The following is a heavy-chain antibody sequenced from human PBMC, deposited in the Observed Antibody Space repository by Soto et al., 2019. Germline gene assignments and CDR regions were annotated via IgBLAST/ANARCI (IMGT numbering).Heavy chain of an antibody. D-gene: IGHD6-13*01. CDR3: ARLKQLVFMDV. CDR2: ISANNGNT. CDR1: GYTFPNYG. Sequence: QVPLVQSGAEVRKPGASVKVSCQASGYTFPNYGIIWVRQAPGQGLEWMAWISANNGNTKYAQQFQDRVTMTTDTSTTTAYMELRSRRSDDTAVYYCARLKQLVFMDVWGQGTTVTVSS. V-gene: IGHV1-18*01. J-gene: IGHJ6*02.